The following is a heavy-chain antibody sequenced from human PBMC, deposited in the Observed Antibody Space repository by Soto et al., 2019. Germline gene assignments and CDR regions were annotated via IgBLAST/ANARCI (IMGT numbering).Heavy chain of an antibody. D-gene: IGHD2-2*01. J-gene: IGHJ5*02. CDR1: GFTFSSYW. V-gene: IGHV3-7*01. CDR3: ARGQARKKSYCSSTSCYAPP. Sequence: GGSLRLSCAASGFTFSSYWMSWVRQAPGKGLEWVANIKQDGSEKYYVDSVKGRFTISRDNAKNSLYLQMNSLRAEDTAVYYCARGQARKKSYCSSTSCYAPPWGQGTLVTVSS. CDR2: IKQDGSEK.